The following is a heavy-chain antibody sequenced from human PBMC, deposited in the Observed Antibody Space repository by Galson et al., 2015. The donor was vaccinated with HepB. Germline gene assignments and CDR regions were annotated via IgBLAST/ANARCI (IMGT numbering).Heavy chain of an antibody. D-gene: IGHD1-1*01. Sequence: SLRLSCAASGFTFIDYDMSWVRQAPGKGLEWVAVISLDESHKFYAGSVKGRFTMSRDNSKNTLSLEVDSLRPDDTAVYYCARDPTRDNGDYYFDFWGQGTLVTFSS. CDR3: ARDPTRDNGDYYFDF. CDR1: GFTFIDYD. CDR2: ISLDESHK. V-gene: IGHV3-30*03. J-gene: IGHJ4*02.